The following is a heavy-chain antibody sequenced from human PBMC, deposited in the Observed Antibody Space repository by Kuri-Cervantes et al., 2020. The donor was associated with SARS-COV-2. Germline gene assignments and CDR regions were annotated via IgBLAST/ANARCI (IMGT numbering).Heavy chain of an antibody. D-gene: IGHD2-2*02. Sequence: ASVKVSCKASGGTFSSYAISWVRQAPGQGLEWMGWISAYNGNTNYAQKLQGRVTMTRDTSISTAYMELSRLRSDDTAVYYCARDLSRIVVVPAAIASYWGQGTLVTVSS. CDR3: ARDLSRIVVVPAAIASY. CDR1: GGTFSSYA. J-gene: IGHJ4*02. CDR2: ISAYNGNT. V-gene: IGHV1-18*01.